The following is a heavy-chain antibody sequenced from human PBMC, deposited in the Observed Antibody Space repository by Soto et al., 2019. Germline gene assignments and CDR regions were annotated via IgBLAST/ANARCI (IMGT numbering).Heavy chain of an antibody. Sequence: GRPQRLSCKASGFTFVGHGMHWVRQAPGKGLEWVAIIWNDGSKKYYADSVKGRFTISRDNSRDTLYLEMNSLRAEDTSVYYCVRDAVGATPYFGYLDYWGQGSQVTVSS. CDR2: IWNDGSKK. D-gene: IGHD1-26*01. CDR1: GFTFVGHG. CDR3: VRDAVGATPYFGYLDY. V-gene: IGHV3-33*01. J-gene: IGHJ4*02.